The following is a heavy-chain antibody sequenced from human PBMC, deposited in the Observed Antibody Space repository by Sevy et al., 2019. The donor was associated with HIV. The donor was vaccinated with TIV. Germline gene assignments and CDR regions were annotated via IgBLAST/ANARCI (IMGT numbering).Heavy chain of an antibody. V-gene: IGHV3-21*01. D-gene: IGHD6-6*01. Sequence: GGSLRLSCAASGFTFSSYSMNWVRQAPGKGLEWVSSISSSSSYIYYADSVKVRYTMSRDNAKNSLYLHMNSLRAEDTAVYYCARGGSIAARRDAFDIWGQGTMVTVSS. CDR1: GFTFSSYS. CDR3: ARGGSIAARRDAFDI. CDR2: ISSSSSYI. J-gene: IGHJ3*02.